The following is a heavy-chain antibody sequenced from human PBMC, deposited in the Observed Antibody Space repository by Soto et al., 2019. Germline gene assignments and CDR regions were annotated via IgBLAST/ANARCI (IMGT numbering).Heavy chain of an antibody. D-gene: IGHD4-17*01. J-gene: IGHJ4*02. CDR2: INHSGST. Sequence: SETLSLTCAVYGGSFSGYYWSWIRQPPGKGLEWIGEINHSGSTNYNPSLKSRVTISVDTSKNQFSLKLSSVTAADTAVYYCAGTVTTTYYFDYWGQGTLVTVSS. CDR1: GGSFSGYY. V-gene: IGHV4-34*01. CDR3: AGTVTTTYYFDY.